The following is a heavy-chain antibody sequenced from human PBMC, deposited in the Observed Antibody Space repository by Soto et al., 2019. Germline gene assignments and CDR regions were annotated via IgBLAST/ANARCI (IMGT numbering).Heavy chain of an antibody. V-gene: IGHV3-23*01. CDR2: ISGSGGST. D-gene: IGHD4-4*01. CDR1: AYSSSSYA. J-gene: IGHJ5*02. Sequence: GESLKISCDASAYSSSSYAMSLVRQAPGKGLEWVSAISGSGGSTYYADSVKGRFTISRDNPKNTLYLQMNSLRAEDTAVYYCAKLPYSNYVRWFDPWGQGTLVTVSS. CDR3: AKLPYSNYVRWFDP.